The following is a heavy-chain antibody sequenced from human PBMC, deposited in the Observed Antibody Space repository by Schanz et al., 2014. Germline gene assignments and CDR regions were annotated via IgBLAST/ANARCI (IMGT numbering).Heavy chain of an antibody. CDR3: TTGQLWSGGGFDL. CDR2: ISGGGGTT. V-gene: IGHV3-23*04. Sequence: VQLVDSGGGLVKPGGSLRLSCTASGFPFSDYFMAWIRQPPGRGLEWVSAISGGGGTTYYADSVKGRFTISRDNSKNTLYLQMNSLRAEDTAVYYCTTGQLWSGGGFDLWGQGALVTVSS. CDR1: GFPFSDYF. J-gene: IGHJ5*02. D-gene: IGHD3-10*01.